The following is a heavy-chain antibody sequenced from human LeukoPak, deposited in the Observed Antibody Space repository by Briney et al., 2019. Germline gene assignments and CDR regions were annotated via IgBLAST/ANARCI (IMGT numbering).Heavy chain of an antibody. J-gene: IGHJ6*02. CDR2: IDYSGST. CDR3: ARDMNGGMDV. Sequence: PETLSLTCTVSGGSISSYYWSWIRQPPGKGLEWIGYIDYSGSTNYNPSLKSRVRISADTSKNQFSLNLSSVTAADTAVYYCARDMNGGMDVWGQGTSVTVSS. V-gene: IGHV4-59*01. CDR1: GGSISSYY. D-gene: IGHD2-8*01.